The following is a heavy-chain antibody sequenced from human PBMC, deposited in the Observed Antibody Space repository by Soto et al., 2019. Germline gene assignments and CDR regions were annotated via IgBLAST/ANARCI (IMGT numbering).Heavy chain of an antibody. CDR1: GFSVSSNY. CDR2: IYTSGGT. CDR3: ARDDKAWHAFDI. J-gene: IGHJ3*02. Sequence: GGSLRLSCVASGFSVSSNYMTWVRQAPGKGLEWVAVIYTSGGTYYADSVKGRFTISRHNSKNTVYLQMNSLRIGDTALYYCARDDKAWHAFDIWGQGTMVTVSS. V-gene: IGHV3-53*04.